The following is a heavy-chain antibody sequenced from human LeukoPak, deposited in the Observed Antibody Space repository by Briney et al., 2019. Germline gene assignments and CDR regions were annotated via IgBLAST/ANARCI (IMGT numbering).Heavy chain of an antibody. CDR3: ARGGCVLSSTSCPLRY. CDR1: GFTSSSYA. J-gene: IGHJ4*02. CDR2: IYSGGST. V-gene: IGHV3-53*01. Sequence: GGSLRLSCAASGFTSSSYAMSWVRQAPGKGLEWVSVIYSGGSTYYADSVKGRFTISRDNSKNTLYLQMNSLRAEDTAVYYCARGGCVLSSTSCPLRYWGQGTLVTVSS. D-gene: IGHD2-2*01.